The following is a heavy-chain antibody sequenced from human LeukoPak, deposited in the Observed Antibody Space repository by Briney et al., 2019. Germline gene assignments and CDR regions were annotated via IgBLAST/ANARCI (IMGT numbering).Heavy chain of an antibody. Sequence: GGSLRLXCAASGFTFSSYAMSWVRQAPGKGLEWVSAISGSGGSTYYADSVKGRFTISRDNSKNTLYLQMNSLRAEDTAVYYCAKVPIGYCSSTSCYPYFDYWGQGTLVTVSS. CDR2: ISGSGGST. CDR1: GFTFSSYA. D-gene: IGHD2-2*01. CDR3: AKVPIGYCSSTSCYPYFDY. J-gene: IGHJ4*02. V-gene: IGHV3-23*01.